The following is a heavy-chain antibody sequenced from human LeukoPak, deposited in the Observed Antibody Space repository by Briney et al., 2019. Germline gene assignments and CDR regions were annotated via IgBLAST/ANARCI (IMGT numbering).Heavy chain of an antibody. Sequence: GSLRLSCAASGFTFSSYWMSWVRQAPGKGLEWVANIKQDGSEKYYVDSVKGRFTISRDNAKNSLYLQMNSLRAEDTAVYYCASYNYYGSGSSTVGYWGQGTLVTVSS. CDR3: ASYNYYGSGSSTVGY. CDR2: IKQDGSEK. D-gene: IGHD3-10*01. V-gene: IGHV3-7*02. J-gene: IGHJ4*02. CDR1: GFTFSSYW.